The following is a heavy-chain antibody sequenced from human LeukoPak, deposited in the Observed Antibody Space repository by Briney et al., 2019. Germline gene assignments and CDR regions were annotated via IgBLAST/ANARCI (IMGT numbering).Heavy chain of an antibody. Sequence: GGSLRLSCAASGFIFDDYSMSWVRQAPGKGLEWVSAINWNGGNTHYADSVRGRFTISRDNAKNSLYLQMNSLRAEDTAVYYCAELGITMIGGVWGKGTTVTISS. CDR1: GFIFDDYS. D-gene: IGHD3-10*02. CDR3: AELGITMIGGV. J-gene: IGHJ6*04. CDR2: INWNGGNT. V-gene: IGHV3-20*04.